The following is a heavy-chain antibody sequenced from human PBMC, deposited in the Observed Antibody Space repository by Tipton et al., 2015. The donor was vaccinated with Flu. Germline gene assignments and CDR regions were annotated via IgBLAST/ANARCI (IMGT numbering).Heavy chain of an antibody. CDR2: IYHSGST. Sequence: GLVKPSETLSLTCAVSGYSISSGYYWGWIRQPPGKGLEWIGSIYHSGSTYYNPSLKSRVTISLDTSKNQFSLKLSSVTAADTAVYYCARSTTVVTQRGYFQHWGQGSLVTVSS. J-gene: IGHJ1*01. D-gene: IGHD4-23*01. CDR3: ARSTTVVTQRGYFQH. V-gene: IGHV4-38-2*01. CDR1: GYSISSGYY.